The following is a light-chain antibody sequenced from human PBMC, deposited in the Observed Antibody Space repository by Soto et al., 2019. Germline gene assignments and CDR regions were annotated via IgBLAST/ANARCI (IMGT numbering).Light chain of an antibody. CDR3: QQRSSWPLT. CDR2: GAS. J-gene: IGKJ4*01. V-gene: IGKV3-15*01. CDR1: HSVSSN. Sequence: EIVLTQSPATLSVSPGERATLSCRASHSVSSNLAWYQQKPGQAPRLLIYGASTRATGIPARFSGSGSGTDFTLTISGLQSEDFAVYYCQQRSSWPLTFGGGTKVDI.